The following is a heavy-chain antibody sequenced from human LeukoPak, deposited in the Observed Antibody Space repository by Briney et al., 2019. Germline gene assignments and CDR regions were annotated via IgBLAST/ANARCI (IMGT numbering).Heavy chain of an antibody. CDR2: IRWDDNK. V-gene: IGHV2-70*01. CDR3: ARMMYGDFVDYFDY. J-gene: IGHJ4*02. D-gene: IGHD4-17*01. Sequence: SGPTLVNPTQTLTLTCTFSGFSLSTSGMCVSWIRHAPGKALERLALIRWDDNKYFNTSLKTRLTISKDTSKNQVVLIMTNMDPVDTATYYCARMMYGDFVDYFDYWGQGTLVTASS. CDR1: GFSLSTSGMC.